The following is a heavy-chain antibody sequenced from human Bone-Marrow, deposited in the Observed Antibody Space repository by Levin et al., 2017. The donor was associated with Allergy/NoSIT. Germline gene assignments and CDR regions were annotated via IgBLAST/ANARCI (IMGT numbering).Heavy chain of an antibody. Sequence: KISCKASGGTFSSYGINWVRQAPGQGLEWMGGIIPILGTTNYAQKFQGRVTFTADTSTSIAYMELNSLRSDDTAVYYCARDFRIALTVTPFDIWGQGTMVTVSS. D-gene: IGHD4-23*01. CDR2: IIPILGTT. CDR1: GGTFSSYG. V-gene: IGHV1-69*06. CDR3: ARDFRIALTVTPFDI. J-gene: IGHJ3*02.